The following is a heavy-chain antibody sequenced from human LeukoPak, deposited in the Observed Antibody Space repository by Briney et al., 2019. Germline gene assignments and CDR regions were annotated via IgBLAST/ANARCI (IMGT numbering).Heavy chain of an antibody. D-gene: IGHD1-26*01. V-gene: IGHV1-24*01. CDR1: GYTLTELS. J-gene: IGHJ4*02. Sequence: SVKVSCKVSGYTLTELSMHWVRQAPGKGLEWMGGFDPEDGETIYAQKFQGRVTMTEDTSTDTAYMKLSSLRSEDTAVYYCATDRGPRSQWELLRPFDYWGQGTLVTVSS. CDR2: FDPEDGET. CDR3: ATDRGPRSQWELLRPFDY.